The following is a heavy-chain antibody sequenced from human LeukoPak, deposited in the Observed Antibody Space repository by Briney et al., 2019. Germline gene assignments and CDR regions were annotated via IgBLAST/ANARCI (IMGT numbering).Heavy chain of an antibody. D-gene: IGHD2-2*03. Sequence: GGSLRLSCAASGFTFSSYAMSWVRQAPGKGLEWVANIKQDGSEKYYVDSVKGRFTISRDNAKNSLYLQMNSLRAEDTAVYYCARAAWIDYYYYMDVWGKGTTVTISS. V-gene: IGHV3-7*03. CDR2: IKQDGSEK. CDR3: ARAAWIDYYYYMDV. J-gene: IGHJ6*03. CDR1: GFTFSSYA.